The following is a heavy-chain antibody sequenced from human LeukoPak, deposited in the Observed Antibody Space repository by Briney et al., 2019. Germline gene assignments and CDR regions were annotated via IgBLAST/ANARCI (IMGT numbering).Heavy chain of an antibody. D-gene: IGHD1-26*01. J-gene: IGHJ4*02. CDR1: GYMFFNYG. V-gene: IGHV1-18*01. CDR3: AREAGRGGTYSRPXY. CDR2: ITVYDGKT. Sequence: ASVKVSCKASGYMFFNYGITWVRQAPGQGPEWMGWITVYDGKTKYAQSLQGRVTMTTNTSTHTAYMELKSLRSDDTAVYFCAREAGRGGTYSRPXYWGQGTLVTVSS.